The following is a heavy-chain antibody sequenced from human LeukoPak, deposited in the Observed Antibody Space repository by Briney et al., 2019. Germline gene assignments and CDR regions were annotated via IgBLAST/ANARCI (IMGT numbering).Heavy chain of an antibody. CDR2: AYNGNT. CDR3: AIGLRYFDWLSPFDY. J-gene: IGHJ4*02. D-gene: IGHD3-9*01. V-gene: IGHV1-18*01. Sequence: AYNGNTNHAQKLQGRVAVTTDTSTSTAYMELRRLRSDDTAVYYCAIGLRYFDWLSPFDYWGQGTLVTVSS.